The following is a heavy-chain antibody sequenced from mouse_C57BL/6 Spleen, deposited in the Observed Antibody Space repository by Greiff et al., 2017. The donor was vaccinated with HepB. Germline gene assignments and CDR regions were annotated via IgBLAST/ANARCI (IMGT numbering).Heavy chain of an antibody. CDR3: ARDDYGSSYAMDY. Sequence: EVKLVESEGGLVQPGSSMKLSCTASGFTFSDYYMAWVRQVPEKGLEWVANINYDGSSTYYLDSLKSRFIISRDNAKNILYLQMSSLKSEDTATYYCARDDYGSSYAMDYWGQGTSVTVSS. CDR1: GFTFSDYY. V-gene: IGHV5-16*01. D-gene: IGHD1-1*01. J-gene: IGHJ4*01. CDR2: INYDGSST.